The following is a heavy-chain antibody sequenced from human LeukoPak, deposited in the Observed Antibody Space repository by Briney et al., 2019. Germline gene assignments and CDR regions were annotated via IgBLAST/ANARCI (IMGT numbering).Heavy chain of an antibody. CDR1: GGTFSSYA. CDR3: ARAGDYGDPAWFDP. D-gene: IGHD4-17*01. V-gene: IGHV1-69*01. Sequence: ASVKVSCKASGGTFSSYAISWVRQAPGQGLEWMGGIIPIFGTANYAQKFQGRVTITADESTSTAYMELSSLRSEDTAVYYCARAGDYGDPAWFDPWGRGTLVTVSS. J-gene: IGHJ5*02. CDR2: IIPIFGTA.